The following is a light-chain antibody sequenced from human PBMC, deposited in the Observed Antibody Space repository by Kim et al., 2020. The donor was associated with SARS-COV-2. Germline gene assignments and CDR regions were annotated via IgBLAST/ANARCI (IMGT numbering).Light chain of an antibody. Sequence: NFMLTQPHSVSESPGKTVTISCTRSSGSIASYYVQCYHQRPGSAPTTVIYDNNQRPSGVPDRFSGSIDSSSNSASLTISGLKTEDEADYYCQSYDSSIPEVCGGGTQLSV. J-gene: IGLJ2*01. V-gene: IGLV6-57*04. CDR2: DNN. CDR3: QSYDSSIPEV. CDR1: SGSIASYY.